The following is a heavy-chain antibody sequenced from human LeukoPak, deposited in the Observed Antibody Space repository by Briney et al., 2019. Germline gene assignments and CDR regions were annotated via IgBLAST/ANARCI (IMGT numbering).Heavy chain of an antibody. J-gene: IGHJ4*02. CDR1: GYTLTELA. CDR2: FDPEDGET. Sequence: GASVKVSCKVSGYTLTELAMHWVRQAPRKGHEWMGGFDPEDGETIYAQKFQGRVTMTEHTSTATAYIELSSLRSEDTAVYYCATSGYCSGGSCYSTLGYWGQGTLVTVSS. V-gene: IGHV1-24*01. CDR3: ATSGYCSGGSCYSTLGY. D-gene: IGHD2-15*01.